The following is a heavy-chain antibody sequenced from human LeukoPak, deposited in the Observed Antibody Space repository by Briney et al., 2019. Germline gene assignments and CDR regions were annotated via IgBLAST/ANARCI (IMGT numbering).Heavy chain of an antibody. Sequence: MSGGSLRLSCAASGFTFSSYSMNWVRQAPGKGLEWVSSISSSSSYIYYADSVKGRFTISRDNSKNTLYLQMNSLRAEDTAVYYCAKSWGPGYSSSGYWGQGTLVTVSS. CDR3: AKSWGPGYSSSGY. J-gene: IGHJ4*02. V-gene: IGHV3-21*04. CDR2: ISSSSSYI. CDR1: GFTFSSYS. D-gene: IGHD6-13*01.